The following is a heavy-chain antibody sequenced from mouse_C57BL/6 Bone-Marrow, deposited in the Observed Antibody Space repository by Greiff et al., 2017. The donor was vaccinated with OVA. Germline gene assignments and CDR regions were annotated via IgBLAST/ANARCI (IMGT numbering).Heavy chain of an antibody. CDR2: LNPGSGGT. CDR1: GYAFTNYL. Sequence: QVQLKESGAELVRPGTSVKVSCKASGYAFTNYLIEWVKQRPGQGLEWIGVLNPGSGGTNYNEKFKGKATLTADKSSSTAYMQLSSLTSEDSAVYFCAKSRYYYGSSYGFAYWGQGTLVTVSA. D-gene: IGHD1-1*01. J-gene: IGHJ3*01. CDR3: AKSRYYYGSSYGFAY. V-gene: IGHV1-54*01.